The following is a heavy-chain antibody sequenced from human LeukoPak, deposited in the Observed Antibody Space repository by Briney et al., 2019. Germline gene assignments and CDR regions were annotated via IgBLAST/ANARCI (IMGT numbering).Heavy chain of an antibody. CDR1: GFTFSSYG. V-gene: IGHV3-21*01. CDR2: IGTDGSYI. Sequence: GPLRLSCAASGFTFSSYGMHWVRQAPMKGLEWVSSIGTDGSYIYYADSVQGRFTISRDNAKNSLYLQMNSLTAEDTAVYYCARKMKTGDRVGTFDIWGQGTMVTVSS. D-gene: IGHD1-1*01. CDR3: ARKMKTGDRVGTFDI. J-gene: IGHJ3*02.